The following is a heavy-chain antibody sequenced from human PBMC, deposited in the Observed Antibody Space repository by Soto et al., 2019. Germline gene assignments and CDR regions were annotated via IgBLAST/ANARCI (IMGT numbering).Heavy chain of an antibody. CDR2: IYHSGST. CDR3: ASRSGDYCSGGSCYSGYYYGMDV. Sequence: SATLSLTCAVSGGSISSGGYSWSWIRQPPGKGLEWIGYIYHSGSTYYNPSLKSRVTISVDRSKNQFSLKLSSVTAADTAVYYCASRSGDYCSGGSCYSGYYYGMDVWGQGTTVTVSS. CDR1: GGSISSGGYS. D-gene: IGHD2-15*01. V-gene: IGHV4-30-2*01. J-gene: IGHJ6*02.